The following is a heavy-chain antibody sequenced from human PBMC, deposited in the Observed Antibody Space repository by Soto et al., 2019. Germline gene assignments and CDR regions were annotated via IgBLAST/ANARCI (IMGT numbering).Heavy chain of an antibody. CDR2: INAGNGNT. CDR3: ARGISITMVRGDRPYYFDY. Sequence: ASVKVSCKASGYTFTSYAMHWVRQAPGQRLEWMGWINAGNGNTKYSQKFQGRVTITRDTSASTAYMELSSLRSEDTAVYYCARGISITMVRGDRPYYFDYWGQGTLVTVSS. V-gene: IGHV1-3*01. J-gene: IGHJ4*02. CDR1: GYTFTSYA. D-gene: IGHD3-10*01.